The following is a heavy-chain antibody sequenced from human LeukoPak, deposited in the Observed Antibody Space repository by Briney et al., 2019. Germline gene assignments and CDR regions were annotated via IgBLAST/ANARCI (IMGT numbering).Heavy chain of an antibody. J-gene: IGHJ4*02. CDR3: ARDQKPYYYDSSGHPPRY. V-gene: IGHV1-18*01. CDR2: ISAYSGNT. Sequence: ASVKVSCKASGYTFTSYGISWVRQAPGQGLEWMGWISAYSGNTNYAQKLQGRVTMTTDTSTSTAYMELRSLRSDDTAVYYCARDQKPYYYDSSGHPPRYWGQGTLVTVSS. CDR1: GYTFTSYG. D-gene: IGHD3-22*01.